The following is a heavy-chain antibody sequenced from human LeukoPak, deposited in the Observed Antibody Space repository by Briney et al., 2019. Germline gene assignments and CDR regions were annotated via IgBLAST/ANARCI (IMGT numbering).Heavy chain of an antibody. Sequence: GGPLRLSCAASGFTFSSYSMNWVRQAPGKGLEWVSYISSSSSTIYYADSVKGRFTISRDNAKNSLYLQMNSLRDEDTAVYYCASDLRSSGWYDPGGWGQGTLVTVSS. CDR3: ASDLRSSGWYDPGG. CDR2: ISSSSSTI. CDR1: GFTFSSYS. D-gene: IGHD6-19*01. J-gene: IGHJ4*02. V-gene: IGHV3-48*02.